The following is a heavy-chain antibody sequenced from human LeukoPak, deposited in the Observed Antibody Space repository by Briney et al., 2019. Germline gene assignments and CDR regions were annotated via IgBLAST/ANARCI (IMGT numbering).Heavy chain of an antibody. CDR3: ARVTRGITMVRGVIIKRSLDY. V-gene: IGHV1-69*13. Sequence: SVKVSCKASGGTFSSYAISWVRQAPGQGLEWMGGIIPIFGTANYAQKFQGRVTITADESTSTAYMELRSLRSDDTAVYYCARVTRGITMVRGVIIKRSLDYWGQGTLVTVSS. CDR2: IIPIFGTA. J-gene: IGHJ4*02. CDR1: GGTFSSYA. D-gene: IGHD3-10*01.